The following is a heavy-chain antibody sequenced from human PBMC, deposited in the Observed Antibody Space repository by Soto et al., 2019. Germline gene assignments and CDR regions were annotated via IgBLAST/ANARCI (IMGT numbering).Heavy chain of an antibody. Sequence: QVQLVQSGAEVKKPGSSVKVSCKASGGTFSSYTISWVRQAPGQGLEWMGRIIPILGIANSAQRFQGRVTITADKSTSTAYMELSSLRSEDTAVYYCARGVEGPAAYYYYYYMDVWGKGTTVTVSS. J-gene: IGHJ6*03. D-gene: IGHD2-2*01. V-gene: IGHV1-69*02. CDR3: ARGVEGPAAYYYYYYMDV. CDR2: IIPILGIA. CDR1: GGTFSSYT.